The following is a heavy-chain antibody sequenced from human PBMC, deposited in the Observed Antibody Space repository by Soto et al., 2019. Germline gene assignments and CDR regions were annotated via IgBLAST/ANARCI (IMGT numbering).Heavy chain of an antibody. J-gene: IGHJ6*02. CDR2: TYYRSKWYN. CDR3: TQSNGYCSSTSCYGNYYYYGMDV. D-gene: IGHD2-2*01. Sequence: SQTLSLTCAISGDSVSSNSAAWNWIRQSPSRGLEWLGRTYYRSKWYNDYAVSVKSRITINPDTSKNQFSLQLNSVTPEDTAVYYCTQSNGYCSSTSCYGNYYYYGMDVWGQGTTVTVSS. CDR1: GDSVSSNSAA. V-gene: IGHV6-1*01.